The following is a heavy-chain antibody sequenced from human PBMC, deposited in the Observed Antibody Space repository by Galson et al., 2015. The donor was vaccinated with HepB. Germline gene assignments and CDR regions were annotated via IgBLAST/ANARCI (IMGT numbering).Heavy chain of an antibody. CDR1: GITFNTYS. CDR3: ATVEILVVRGGLRTRSYFDY. V-gene: IGHV3-21*01. Sequence: LRLSCAASGITFNTYSMNWVRQAPGKGLEWVASISSSSSYIYYADSVKGRFTISRDNARNSLYLQMNSLRAEDTAVYHCATVEILVVRGGLRTRSYFDYWGRGTLVTASS. J-gene: IGHJ4*02. CDR2: ISSSSSYI. D-gene: IGHD3-10*01.